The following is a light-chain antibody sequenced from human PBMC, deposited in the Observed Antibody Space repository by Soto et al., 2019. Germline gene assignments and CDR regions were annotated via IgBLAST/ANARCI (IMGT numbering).Light chain of an antibody. J-gene: IGLJ3*02. CDR3: CSYTTSYTWV. Sequence: QYALTQPASVSGSPGQSISISCTGTSSDVGVHNFVSWYQHHPGKAPKVLIYGVTNRPSGVSHRFSGSKSGNTASLTISGLQAEDEADYYCCSYTTSYTWVFGGGTKLTVL. CDR2: GVT. CDR1: SSDVGVHNF. V-gene: IGLV2-14*01.